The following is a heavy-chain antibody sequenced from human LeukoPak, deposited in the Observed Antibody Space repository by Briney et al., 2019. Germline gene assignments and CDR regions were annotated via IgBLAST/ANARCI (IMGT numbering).Heavy chain of an antibody. D-gene: IGHD1-26*01. Sequence: GGSLRLSCAASGFTFSGSAMHWVRQASGKGLEWVGRIRSKTNSYATAYAASVKGRFTISRDDSKNTTYLQMNSLKTEDTAVYYCTRISGGELTDDYYYYYMDVWGKGTTVTVSS. J-gene: IGHJ6*03. V-gene: IGHV3-73*01. CDR2: IRSKTNSYAT. CDR3: TRISGGELTDDYYYYYMDV. CDR1: GFTFSGSA.